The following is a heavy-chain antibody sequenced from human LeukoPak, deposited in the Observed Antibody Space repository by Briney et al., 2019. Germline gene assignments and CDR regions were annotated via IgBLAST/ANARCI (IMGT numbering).Heavy chain of an antibody. Sequence: SETLSLTCTVSGGSISTYYWSWIRQTPGKGLEWIGYIYYSGSTTLNPSLKSRVTMSVATSKKQFSLNLSSVTAADTGIYYCTRSNDILTGSVYYLDYWGQGIMVTVSS. D-gene: IGHD3-9*01. CDR1: GGSISTYY. V-gene: IGHV4-59*01. J-gene: IGHJ4*02. CDR3: TRSNDILTGSVYYLDY. CDR2: IYYSGST.